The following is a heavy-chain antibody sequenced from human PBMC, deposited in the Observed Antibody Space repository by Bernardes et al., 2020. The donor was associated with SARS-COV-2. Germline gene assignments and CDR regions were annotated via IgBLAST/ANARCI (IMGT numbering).Heavy chain of an antibody. D-gene: IGHD1-26*01. CDR3: ASGVGVTPFDY. Sequence: GGFLSPSSAAAGFILSRYWMHWVRPAPGKGLVWVSHTNSDGSSTSYADSVKGRFTISRDNAKNTLYLQMNSLRAEDTAVYYCASGVGVTPFDYWGQGTLVTVSS. J-gene: IGHJ4*02. CDR1: GFILSRYW. CDR2: TNSDGSST. V-gene: IGHV3-74*01.